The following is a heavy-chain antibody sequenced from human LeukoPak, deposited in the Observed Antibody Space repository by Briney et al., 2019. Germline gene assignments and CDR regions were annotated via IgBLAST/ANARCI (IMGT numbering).Heavy chain of an antibody. V-gene: IGHV4-4*02. CDR2: IDDSGNT. CDR1: GGSISSSNW. Sequence: SGTLSLTCAVSGGSISSSNWWSWVRQPPGKGLEWIGYIDDSGNTNYNPSLKSQVTISVDKSKNQFSLKLSFVTAADTAMYYCARSDYHNSGSHTVFDAFDIWGQGTRVTVSS. CDR3: ARSDYHNSGSHTVFDAFDI. J-gene: IGHJ3*02. D-gene: IGHD3-10*01.